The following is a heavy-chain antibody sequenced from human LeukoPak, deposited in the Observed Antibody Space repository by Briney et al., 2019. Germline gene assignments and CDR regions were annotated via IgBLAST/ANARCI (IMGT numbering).Heavy chain of an antibody. CDR2: IYPGDSEA. D-gene: IGHD3-10*01. CDR1: GYSFTTYR. J-gene: IGHJ4*02. V-gene: IGHV5-51*01. Sequence: GEPLKISCKGSGYSFTTYRIAWVRQMPGEGLEWMGIIYPGDSEATYGPCFQGLVTISADKSINTAYRQWSSLKASDTAIYYCASAMYGSNIYYVFDFWGQGTLVTVSS. CDR3: ASAMYGSNIYYVFDF.